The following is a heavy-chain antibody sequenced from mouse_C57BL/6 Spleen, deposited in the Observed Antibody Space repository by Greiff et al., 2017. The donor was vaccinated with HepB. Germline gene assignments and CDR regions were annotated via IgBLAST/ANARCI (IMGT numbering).Heavy chain of an antibody. V-gene: IGHV5-4*03. D-gene: IGHD1-1*01. Sequence: DVKLVESGGGLVKPGGSLKLSCAASGFTFSSYAMSWVRQTPEKRLEWVATISDGGSYTYYPDNVKGRFTISRDNAKNNLYLQMSHLKSEDTAMYYCARAPFTTVVATDWYVDVWGTGTTVTVSS. CDR3: ARAPFTTVVATDWYVDV. CDR2: ISDGGSYT. CDR1: GFTFSSYA. J-gene: IGHJ1*03.